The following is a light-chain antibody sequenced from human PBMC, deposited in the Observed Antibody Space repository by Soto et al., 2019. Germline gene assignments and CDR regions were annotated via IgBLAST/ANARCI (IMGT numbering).Light chain of an antibody. CDR2: DVS. CDR1: ETISKS. J-gene: IGKJ3*01. CDR3: QPRINWPFT. Sequence: EIVLTQSPATLSLSPGERATLSCRASETISKSLAWYQQRRGQPPRLLMYDVSSRASDLPARFSGSGSGTDFTLPISSLEPEDFEIYYCQPRINWPFTFGPGTKVDF. V-gene: IGKV3-11*01.